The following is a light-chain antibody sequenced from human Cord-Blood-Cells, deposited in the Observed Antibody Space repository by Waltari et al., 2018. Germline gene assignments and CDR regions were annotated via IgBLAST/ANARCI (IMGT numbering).Light chain of an antibody. J-gene: IGKJ3*01. CDR3: QQSSNWLFT. Sequence: EIVLTQSPATLSLSPGERATLSCRASQSVSSYLAWYQQKPGKAPRLLIYDASNRDTGIPARFSGSGSGTDFTLTISSLEPEDFAVYYCQQSSNWLFTFGPGTKVDIK. V-gene: IGKV3-11*01. CDR2: DAS. CDR1: QSVSSY.